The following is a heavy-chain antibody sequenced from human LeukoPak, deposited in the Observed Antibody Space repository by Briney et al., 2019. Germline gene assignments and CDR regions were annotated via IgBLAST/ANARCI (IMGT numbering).Heavy chain of an antibody. CDR2: IRSNLYGGTP. J-gene: IGHJ4*02. V-gene: IGHV3-49*04. Sequence: GGSLRLSCKASGFTFGDYAMTWVRQAPGQGLEWVGFIRSNLYGGTPEYAASVKGRFTISRDDSNSIAYLEMDSLKTDDTAVYYCTRDQTPYYWGQGTLVTVSS. CDR3: TRDQTPYY. CDR1: GFTFGDYA.